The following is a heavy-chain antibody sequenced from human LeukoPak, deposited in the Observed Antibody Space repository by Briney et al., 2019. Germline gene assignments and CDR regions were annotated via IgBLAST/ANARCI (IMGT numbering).Heavy chain of an antibody. V-gene: IGHV1-46*01. D-gene: IGHD1-26*01. CDR3: ARDNSVGDNAWWFDP. Sequence: ASVKVSCKTSGYTFSDYYIHWIRQAPGQGLEWMGLINPTGGSTGYAQKFQGRVTMTRDMSTSTDYMELSSLRSEDTAIYYCARDNSVGDNAWWFDPWGQGTLVTVSS. CDR1: GYTFSDYY. J-gene: IGHJ5*02. CDR2: INPTGGST.